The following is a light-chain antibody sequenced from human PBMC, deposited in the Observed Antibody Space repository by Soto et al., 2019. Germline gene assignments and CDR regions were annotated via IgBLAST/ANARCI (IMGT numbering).Light chain of an antibody. CDR2: SVS. J-gene: IGKJ1*01. V-gene: IGKV3-20*01. CDR1: QRASRQY. CDR3: HDLDSPQWT. Sequence: VLTQSPDTLSLSPGDRATLSCRANQRASRQYLSWYQQRPGQPPRLLIYSVSMRADGVPDRFSGSGSGSEFTLTINSLEPEVFAVYYCHDLDSPQWTFGQGTKIE.